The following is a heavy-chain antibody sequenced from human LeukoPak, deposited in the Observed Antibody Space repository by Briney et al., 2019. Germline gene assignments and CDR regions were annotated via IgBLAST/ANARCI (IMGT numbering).Heavy chain of an antibody. D-gene: IGHD2-8*01. Sequence: ASVKVSCKASGYTFTGYYMHWVRQAPGQGLEWMGRINPNSGGTNYAQKFQGRVTMTRDMSISTAYMELSRLRSDDTAVYYCALEAILYYPRAPFDYWGQGTLVTVSS. CDR1: GYTFTGYY. V-gene: IGHV1-2*06. CDR3: ALEAILYYPRAPFDY. J-gene: IGHJ4*02. CDR2: INPNSGGT.